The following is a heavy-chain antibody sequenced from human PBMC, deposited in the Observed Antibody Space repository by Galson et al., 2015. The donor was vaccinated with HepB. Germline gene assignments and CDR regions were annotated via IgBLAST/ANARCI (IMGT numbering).Heavy chain of an antibody. V-gene: IGHV1-69*13. D-gene: IGHD3-3*01. CDR3: ARVVGQGGYYDFWSGYPDY. CDR2: IIPIFGTA. J-gene: IGHJ4*02. Sequence: SVKVSCKASGGTFSSYAISWVRQAPGQGLEWMGGIIPIFGTANYAQKFQGRVTITADESTSTAYMELSSLRSEDTAVYYCARVVGQGGYYDFWSGYPDYWGQGTLVTVSS. CDR1: GGTFSSYA.